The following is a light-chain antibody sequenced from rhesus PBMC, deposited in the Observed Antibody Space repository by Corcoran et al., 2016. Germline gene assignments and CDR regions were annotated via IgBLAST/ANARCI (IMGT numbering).Light chain of an antibody. CDR1: QTISSW. Sequence: DIQMTQSPSSLSASVGDTVTISCRASQTISSWLAWYQQKPGKAPKLLIYKASSLQSGVPSRFSGSGSGTDFTLPISSLQPEDFATYYCPQYHSAPPTFGQGTKVEIK. J-gene: IGKJ1*01. V-gene: IGKV1-21*01. CDR3: PQYHSAPPT. CDR2: KAS.